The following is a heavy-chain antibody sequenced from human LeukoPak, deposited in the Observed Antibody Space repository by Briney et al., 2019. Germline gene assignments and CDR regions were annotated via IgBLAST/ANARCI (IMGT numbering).Heavy chain of an antibody. CDR3: ARMSDRKVDY. D-gene: IGHD2-21*02. CDR2: IYRGDSDT. CDR1: GCSFTSYW. Sequence: GGSLKISCKASGCSFTSYWIGWGRRKAGKGVEWMGIIYRGDSDTRYSPSFHGQVTISADKSISTAYLQWSSLKASDTAIYYCARMSDRKVDYWGQGTLVTVSS. J-gene: IGHJ4*02. V-gene: IGHV5-51*01.